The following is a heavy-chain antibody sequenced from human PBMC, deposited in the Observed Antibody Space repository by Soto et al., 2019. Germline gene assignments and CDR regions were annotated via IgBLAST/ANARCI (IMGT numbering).Heavy chain of an antibody. CDR1: GFSFSSYW. Sequence: DVQLVESGGDLVQPGGSLRLSCAASGFSFSSYWMTWVRQAPGKGLEWVANIKQDGREKYYVASVKGRFTISRDNGKNLLVLQMDSLTPDDMAVYYCAGDGVRNGAYNGWLDPWGQGTLVTVSS. CDR2: IKQDGREK. J-gene: IGHJ5*02. D-gene: IGHD3-16*01. V-gene: IGHV3-7*03. CDR3: AGDGVRNGAYNGWLDP.